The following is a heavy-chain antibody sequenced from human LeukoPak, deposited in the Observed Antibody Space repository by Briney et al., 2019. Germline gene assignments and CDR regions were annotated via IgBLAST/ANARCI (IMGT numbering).Heavy chain of an antibody. D-gene: IGHD3-10*01. Sequence: SETLSLTCAVYGGSFSGYYWSWIRQPPGKGLEWIGEINHSGSTNYNPSLKSRVTISVDTSKNQFSLKLSSVTAADTAVYYCARGFRFGRGSGSHFDYWGQGTLVTVSS. J-gene: IGHJ4*02. CDR1: GGSFSGYY. CDR2: INHSGST. V-gene: IGHV4-34*01. CDR3: ARGFRFGRGSGSHFDY.